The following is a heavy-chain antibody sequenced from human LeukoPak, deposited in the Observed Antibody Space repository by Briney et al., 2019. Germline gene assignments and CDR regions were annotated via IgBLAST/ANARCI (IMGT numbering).Heavy chain of an antibody. CDR2: INQDGSDI. V-gene: IGHV3-7*01. D-gene: IGHD3-22*01. Sequence: SGGSLRLSCVASGFISNPYWMAWFRQAPGQGLEWVANINQDGSDINYVDSVKGRFTISRDNAKNSLSLQMFSLRAEDTAVYYCVRGGAFDGSRYYPDYWGQGTLVTVSS. CDR1: GFISNPYW. J-gene: IGHJ4*02. CDR3: VRGGAFDGSRYYPDY.